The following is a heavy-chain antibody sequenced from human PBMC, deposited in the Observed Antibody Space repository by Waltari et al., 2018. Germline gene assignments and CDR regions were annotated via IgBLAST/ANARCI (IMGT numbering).Heavy chain of an antibody. CDR2: INPKSGGT. D-gene: IGHD4-17*01. V-gene: IGHV1-2*02. J-gene: IGHJ6*02. CDR3: AREGVDYGDHKGVWGLDV. CDR1: GYILTGYY. Sequence: QVQLVQSGAEVKKPGASVKVSCQASGYILTGYYIPWVRQAPGQGLEWMGWINPKSGGTKYAQKFQGRVTMTRDTSISTAHMELNSLRSDDTAVFFCAREGVDYGDHKGVWGLDVWGQGTTVSVS.